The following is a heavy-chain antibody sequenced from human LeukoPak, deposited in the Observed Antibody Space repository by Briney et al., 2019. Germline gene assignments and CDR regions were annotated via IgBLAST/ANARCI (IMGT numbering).Heavy chain of an antibody. CDR2: ISGGGGST. J-gene: IGHJ5*02. Sequence: GGSLRLSRAASEFTFSNYAMNWVRQAPGKGLEWVSGISGGGGSTYYADSVKGRFTISRDNSKNTLYLQMDSLRAEDTALYYCAKGSGINHYHWIDPWGQGTLVTVSS. CDR3: AKGSGINHYHWIDP. D-gene: IGHD1-14*01. V-gene: IGHV3-23*01. CDR1: EFTFSNYA.